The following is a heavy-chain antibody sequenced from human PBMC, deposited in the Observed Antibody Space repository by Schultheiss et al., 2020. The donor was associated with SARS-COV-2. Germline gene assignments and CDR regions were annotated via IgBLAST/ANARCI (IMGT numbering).Heavy chain of an antibody. CDR2: ISYDGSNK. Sequence: GGSLRLSCAASGFTFSSYAMHWVRQAPGKGLEWVAVISYDGSNKYYADSVKGRFTISRDNSKNTLYLQMNSLRAEDTAVYYCASGNSRIAVAAADYWGQGTLVTVSS. J-gene: IGHJ4*02. D-gene: IGHD6-19*01. CDR3: ASGNSRIAVAAADY. CDR1: GFTFSSYA. V-gene: IGHV3-30-3*01.